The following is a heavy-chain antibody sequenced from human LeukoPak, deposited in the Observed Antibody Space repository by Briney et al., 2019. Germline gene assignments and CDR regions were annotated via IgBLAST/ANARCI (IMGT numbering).Heavy chain of an antibody. V-gene: IGHV4-59*01. CDR1: GGSISSYY. D-gene: IGHD1-20*01. J-gene: IGHJ3*02. CDR3: ARTAYNWNERAFDI. Sequence: SETLSLTCTVSGGSISSYYWSWIRQPPGKGLEWIRYIYYSGSTNYNPSLKSRVTISVDTSKNQFSLKLSSVTAADTAVYYCARTAYNWNERAFDIWGQGTMVTVSS. CDR2: IYYSGST.